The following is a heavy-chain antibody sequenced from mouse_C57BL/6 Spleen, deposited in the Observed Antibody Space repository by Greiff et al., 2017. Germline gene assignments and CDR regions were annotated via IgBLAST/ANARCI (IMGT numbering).Heavy chain of an antibody. Sequence: VQLQQPGAELVKPGASVKMSCKASGYTFTSYWITWVKQRPGQGLEWIGDIYPGSGSTNYNEKFKSKATLTVDTSSSTAYMQLSSLTSEDSAVYDCAGYYYGSRYYYAMDYWGQGTSVTVSS. CDR3: AGYYYGSRYYYAMDY. J-gene: IGHJ4*01. D-gene: IGHD1-1*01. V-gene: IGHV1-55*01. CDR2: IYPGSGST. CDR1: GYTFTSYW.